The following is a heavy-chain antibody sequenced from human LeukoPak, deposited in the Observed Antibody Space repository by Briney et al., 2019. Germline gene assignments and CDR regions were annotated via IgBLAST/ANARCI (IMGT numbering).Heavy chain of an antibody. D-gene: IGHD6-19*01. CDR1: GFTFSSYA. CDR2: ISGSGGST. Sequence: GGSLRLSCAASGFTFSSYAMSWVRQAPGKGLEWVSAISGSGGSTYYADSVKGRFTISRDNSKNTLYLQMNSLRAEDTAVYYCAKDNVGAVAGIFAFDIWGQGTMVTVSS. J-gene: IGHJ3*02. CDR3: AKDNVGAVAGIFAFDI. V-gene: IGHV3-23*01.